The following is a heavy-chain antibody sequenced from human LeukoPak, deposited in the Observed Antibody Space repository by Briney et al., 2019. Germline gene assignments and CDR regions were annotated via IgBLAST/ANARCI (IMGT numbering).Heavy chain of an antibody. CDR3: ARAAADHYYDSSGYSP. Sequence: GGSLRLSCAASGFTFSSYAMSWVRQAPGKGLEWVSYISSSGSTIYYADSVKGRFTISRDNAKNSLYLQMNSLRAEDTAVYYCARAAADHYYDSSGYSPWGQGTLVTVSS. CDR2: ISSSGSTI. D-gene: IGHD3-22*01. CDR1: GFTFSSYA. J-gene: IGHJ5*02. V-gene: IGHV3-48*04.